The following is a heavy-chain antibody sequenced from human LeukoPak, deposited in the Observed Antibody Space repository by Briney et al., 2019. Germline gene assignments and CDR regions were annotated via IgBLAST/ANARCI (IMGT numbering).Heavy chain of an antibody. CDR3: ARDRSGGYSYGSAFDI. J-gene: IGHJ3*02. V-gene: IGHV3-33*01. CDR2: IWYDGSNK. Sequence: GRSLRLSCAASGFTFSSYGMHWVRQAPGKGLEWVAVIWYDGSNKYYADSVKGRFTISRDNPKNTLYLQMNSLRAEDTAVYYCARDRSGGYSYGSAFDIWGQGTMVTVSS. D-gene: IGHD5-18*01. CDR1: GFTFSSYG.